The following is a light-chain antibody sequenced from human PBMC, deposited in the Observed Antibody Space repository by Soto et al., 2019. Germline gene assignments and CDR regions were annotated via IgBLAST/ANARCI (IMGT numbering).Light chain of an antibody. Sequence: DMQMTQSPSTLSSSVGYRVTITCRASQTVSIYLNWYRQKPGKAPELLIFAASDLQSGVPSRFSGSGSGTDFTLTISSLQPEDFATYYCQQTYSSPQTFGQGTKVDIK. V-gene: IGKV1-39*01. J-gene: IGKJ1*01. CDR1: QTVSIY. CDR3: QQTYSSPQT. CDR2: AAS.